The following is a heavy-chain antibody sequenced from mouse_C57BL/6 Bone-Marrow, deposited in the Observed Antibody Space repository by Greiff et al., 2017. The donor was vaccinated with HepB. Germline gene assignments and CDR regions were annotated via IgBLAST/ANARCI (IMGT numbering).Heavy chain of an antibody. CDR2: INYDGSST. D-gene: IGHD1-1*01. CDR3: ARDTITTVGYFDV. CDR1: GFTFSDYY. Sequence: EVQRVESEGGLVQPGRSMKLSCTASGFTFSDYYMAWVRQVPEKGLEWVANINYDGSSTYYLDSLKSRFIISRDNAKNILYLQMSSLKSEDTATYYCARDTITTVGYFDVWGTVTTVTVSS. J-gene: IGHJ1*03. V-gene: IGHV5-16*01.